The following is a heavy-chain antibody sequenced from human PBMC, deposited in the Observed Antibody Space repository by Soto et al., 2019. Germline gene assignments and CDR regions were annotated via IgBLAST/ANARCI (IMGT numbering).Heavy chain of an antibody. D-gene: IGHD6-13*01. Sequence: GGSLRLSCAASGFTVSSNHMSWVRQAPGKGLEWVSVIYSGGSTYYADSVKGRFTISRDNSKNTLYLQMNSLRAEDTAVYYCARGPYSSSWYFGYYFDYWGQGTLVTVSS. CDR1: GFTVSSNH. V-gene: IGHV3-66*01. CDR3: ARGPYSSSWYFGYYFDY. CDR2: IYSGGST. J-gene: IGHJ4*02.